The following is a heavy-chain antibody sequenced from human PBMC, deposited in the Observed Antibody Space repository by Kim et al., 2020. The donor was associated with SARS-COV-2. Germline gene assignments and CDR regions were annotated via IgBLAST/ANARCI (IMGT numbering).Heavy chain of an antibody. J-gene: IGHJ4*02. V-gene: IGHV4-30-4*01. Sequence: SETLSLTCTVSGGSISSGDYYWSWIRQPPGKGLEWIGYIYYSGSTYYNPSLKSRVTISVDTSKNQFSLKLSSVTAADTAVYYCARVAWYGGNSDVDYWGQGTLVTVSS. CDR2: IYYSGST. D-gene: IGHD2-21*02. CDR3: ARVAWYGGNSDVDY. CDR1: GGSISSGDYY.